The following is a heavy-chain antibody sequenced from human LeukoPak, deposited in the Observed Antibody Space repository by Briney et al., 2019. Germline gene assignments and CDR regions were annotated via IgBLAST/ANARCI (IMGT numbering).Heavy chain of an antibody. V-gene: IGHV1-69*04. Sequence: GASVKVSCKASGGTFSSYTISWVRQAPGQGLEWMGRIIPILGIANYAQKFPGRVTITADKSTSTAYMELSSLRSEDTAVYYCAIEGVLMCRYYFDYWGQGTLVTVSS. D-gene: IGHD3-3*01. J-gene: IGHJ4*02. CDR3: AIEGVLMCRYYFDY. CDR2: IIPILGIA. CDR1: GGTFSSYT.